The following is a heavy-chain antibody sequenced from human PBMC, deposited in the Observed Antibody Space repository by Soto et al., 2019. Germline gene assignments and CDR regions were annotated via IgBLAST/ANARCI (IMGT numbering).Heavy chain of an antibody. CDR2: VSPRSGNT. CDR3: ARGITQGYDY. J-gene: IGHJ4*02. Sequence: GASVKVSCKASGYTLSTYDINWVRQATGQGLEWMGWVSPRSGNTGYAQKFQGRVSMTGSTSTNAVYMELSSLSSEDTAVYYCARGITQGYDYWGQGTLVTVSS. CDR1: GYTLSTYD. D-gene: IGHD5-12*01. V-gene: IGHV1-8*01.